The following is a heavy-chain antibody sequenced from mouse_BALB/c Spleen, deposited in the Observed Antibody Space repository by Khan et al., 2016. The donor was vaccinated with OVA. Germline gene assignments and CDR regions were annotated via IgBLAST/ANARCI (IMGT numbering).Heavy chain of an antibody. J-gene: IGHJ4*01. CDR1: GHTFTNYG. Sequence: LVESGPELEKPGETVKISCKASGHTFTNYGMNWVKQAPGKGLKWMGWINTYTGEPTYADDFNGRFAFSLETSASTAYLQINNLKNEDTATYFCARPPYFSYAMDNWGQGTSVTVSS. CDR3: ARPPYFSYAMDN. V-gene: IGHV9-3-1*01. CDR2: INTYTGEP. D-gene: IGHD2-10*01.